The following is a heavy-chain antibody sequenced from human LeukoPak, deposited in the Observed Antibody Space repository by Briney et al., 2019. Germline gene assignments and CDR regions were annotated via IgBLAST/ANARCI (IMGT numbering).Heavy chain of an antibody. CDR1: GFTLSRHG. V-gene: IGHV1-24*01. D-gene: IGHD1-1*01. Sequence: GGSLRPSCAASGFTLSRHGMHWVRQAPGKGLEWMGGFDPEDGETIYAQKFQGRVTMTEDTSTDTAYMELSSLRSEDTAVYYCAAPADPNWNDARYWGQGTLVTVSS. CDR2: FDPEDGET. CDR3: AAPADPNWNDARY. J-gene: IGHJ4*02.